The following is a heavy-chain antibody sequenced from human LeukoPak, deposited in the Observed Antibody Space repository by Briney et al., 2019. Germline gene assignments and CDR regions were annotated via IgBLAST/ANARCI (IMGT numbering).Heavy chain of an antibody. CDR3: AKDRYYYNSGSSYAYYYFGMDV. CDR1: GFTFTSHG. Sequence: GGSLRLSCAASGFTFTSHGLHWVRQAPGKGLEWVALISYDGDNQYYADSVKGRFTISRDTSKNTLYLQMNRLRDEDTAVYFCAKDRYYYNSGSSYAYYYFGMDVWGQGTTVTVSS. CDR2: ISYDGDNQ. D-gene: IGHD3-10*01. J-gene: IGHJ6*02. V-gene: IGHV3-30*18.